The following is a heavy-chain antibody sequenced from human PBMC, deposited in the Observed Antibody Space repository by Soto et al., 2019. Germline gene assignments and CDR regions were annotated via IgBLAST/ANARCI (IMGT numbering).Heavy chain of an antibody. D-gene: IGHD2-15*01. V-gene: IGHV3-23*01. J-gene: IGHJ5*02. CDR3: AKQAVAVAATPWFDP. Sequence: EVQLLESGGGLVQPGGSLRLSCAASGFTFSTCAMNWVRQAPGKGLEWVSTISSSGGSTYYGDSVKGRFTISRDNSKNTLYLQINSLRADDTAIYDCAKQAVAVAATPWFDPWGQGTLVTVSS. CDR2: ISSSGGST. CDR1: GFTFSTCA.